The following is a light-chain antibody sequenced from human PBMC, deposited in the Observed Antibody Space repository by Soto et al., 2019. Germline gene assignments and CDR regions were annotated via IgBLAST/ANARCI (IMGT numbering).Light chain of an antibody. CDR3: QQYHIWPGT. CDR2: GAS. Sequence: ELEMPQSPATLAGSPRERATVSCRASPSVATNLAWYQQKPGQAPRLRIYGASTRATGIPARFSGSGSGTEFTLTINSLQSEDFAVYFCQQYHIWPGTFGQGTKVDNK. V-gene: IGKV3-15*01. J-gene: IGKJ1*01. CDR1: PSVATN.